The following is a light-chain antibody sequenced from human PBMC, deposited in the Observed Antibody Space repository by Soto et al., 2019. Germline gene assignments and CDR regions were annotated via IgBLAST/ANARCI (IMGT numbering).Light chain of an antibody. Sequence: DIVLTQSPATLSLSTGERATLSCRPSQSVSSYLAWYQQKPGQAPRLLIYDAANRATGIPARIGGSGSGTDVTLSISSLETDDFAVYYCQQRNSWPWTCGQGTKVDIK. CDR2: DAA. J-gene: IGKJ1*01. V-gene: IGKV3-11*01. CDR3: QQRNSWPWT. CDR1: QSVSSY.